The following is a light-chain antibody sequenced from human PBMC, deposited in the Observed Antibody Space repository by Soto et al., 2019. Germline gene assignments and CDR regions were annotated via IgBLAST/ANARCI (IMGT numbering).Light chain of an antibody. CDR1: SGHSSYA. J-gene: IGLJ3*02. V-gene: IGLV4-69*01. CDR2: LNSDGSH. Sequence: QLVLTQSPSASASLGASVNLTGTLSSGHSSYAIAWHQQQPEKGPRYLMKLNSDGSHSKGDGIPDRFSGSSSGAERYLTISSLQSEDEADYYCQTWGNGIRVFGGGTKLTVL. CDR3: QTWGNGIRV.